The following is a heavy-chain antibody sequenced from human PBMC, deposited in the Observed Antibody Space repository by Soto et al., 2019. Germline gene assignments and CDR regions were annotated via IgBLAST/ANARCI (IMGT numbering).Heavy chain of an antibody. Sequence: QVQLVESGGGVVQPGRSLRLSCAASGFTFSSYGMHWVRQAPGKGLEWVAVIWYDGSNKYYADSVKGRFTISRDNSKNTLYLQMNSLRAEDTAVYYCARVAGTARIYYYYMDVWGKGTTVTVSS. CDR2: IWYDGSNK. CDR1: GFTFSSYG. V-gene: IGHV3-33*01. CDR3: ARVAGTARIYYYYMDV. D-gene: IGHD1-1*01. J-gene: IGHJ6*03.